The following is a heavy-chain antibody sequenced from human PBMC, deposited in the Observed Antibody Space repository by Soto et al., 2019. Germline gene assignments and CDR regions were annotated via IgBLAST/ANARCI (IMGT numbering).Heavy chain of an antibody. J-gene: IGHJ6*03. CDR2: IYYSGST. V-gene: IGHV4-31*03. D-gene: IGHD3-9*01. CDR1: GGSISSGGYY. CDR3: ARSRYFENYYYYYMDV. Sequence: SETLSLTCTVSGGSISSGGYYWSWIRQHPGKGLEWIGYIYYSGSTYYNPSLKSRVTISVDTSKNQFSLKLSSVTAADTAVYYCARSRYFENYYYYYMDVWGKGTTVTVSS.